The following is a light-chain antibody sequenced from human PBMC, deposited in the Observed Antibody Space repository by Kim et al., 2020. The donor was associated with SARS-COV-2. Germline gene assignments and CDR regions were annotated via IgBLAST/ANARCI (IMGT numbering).Light chain of an antibody. V-gene: IGLV2-14*01. CDR1: SSDVGSYNF. J-gene: IGLJ1*01. CDR3: SSYTSSSTFV. CDR2: DVT. Sequence: QSALTQPASVSGSPGQSITISCTGTSSDVGSYNFVSWYQQHPGKAPKLLIYDVTKRPSGVSNRFSGSKSGNTASLIISGLQAEDEADYYCSSYTSSSTFVFGNGTKVTVL.